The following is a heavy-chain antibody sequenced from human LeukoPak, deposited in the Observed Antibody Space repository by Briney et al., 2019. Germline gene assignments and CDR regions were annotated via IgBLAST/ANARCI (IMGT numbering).Heavy chain of an antibody. V-gene: IGHV4-59*08. CDR3: ARLAEGYCSSTSCYTVTPYYYYMDV. D-gene: IGHD2-2*02. CDR1: GGSISSYY. CDR2: IYYSGST. J-gene: IGHJ6*03. Sequence: SETLSLTCTVSGGSISSYYWSWIRQPPGKGLEWIGYIYYSGSTNYNPSLKSRGTISVDTSKNQFSLKLSSVTAADTAVYYCARLAEGYCSSTSCYTVTPYYYYMDVWGKGTTVTVSS.